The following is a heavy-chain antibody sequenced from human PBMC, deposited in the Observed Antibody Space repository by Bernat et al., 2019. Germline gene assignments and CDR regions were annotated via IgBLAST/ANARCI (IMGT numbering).Heavy chain of an antibody. D-gene: IGHD6-19*01. CDR2: INPNSGGT. CDR1: GYTFTGYY. Sequence: QVQLVQSGAEVKKPGASVKVSCKASGYTFTGYYMHWVRQAPGQGLEWMGWINPNSGGTNYAQKCQGWVTMTRDTSISTAYMELGRLRSDDTAVYYCARSRSSGWPVWGNDDAFDIWGQGTMVTVSS. CDR3: ARSRSSGWPVWGNDDAFDI. J-gene: IGHJ3*02. V-gene: IGHV1-2*04.